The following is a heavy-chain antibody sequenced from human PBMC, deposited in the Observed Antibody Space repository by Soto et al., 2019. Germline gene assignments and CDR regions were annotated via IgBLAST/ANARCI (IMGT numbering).Heavy chain of an antibody. CDR1: GYIFSAHY. J-gene: IGHJ5*02. CDR3: VRAHARGFSNWFDP. D-gene: IGHD3-22*01. CDR2: INTHSGAT. V-gene: IGHV1-2*02. Sequence: ASVKVSCQASGYIFSAHYIHWVRQSPGQGLEWLGWINTHSGATNYAQKFLGRVTMSADTSASTAYMDLDRQKSDDTAVYYCVRAHARGFSNWFDPWGRGTLVTVSS.